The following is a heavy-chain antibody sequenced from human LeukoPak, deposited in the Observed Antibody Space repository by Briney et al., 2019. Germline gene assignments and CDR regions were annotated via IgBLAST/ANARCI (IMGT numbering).Heavy chain of an antibody. D-gene: IGHD4-11*01. CDR2: IYYSGST. CDR1: GGSISSYY. CDR3: ARVRGTWAPDYSNYPYFDY. J-gene: IGHJ4*02. V-gene: IGHV4-59*01. Sequence: SETLSLTCTVSGGSISSYYWSWIRQPPGKGLEWIGYIYYSGSTNYNPSLKSRVTISVDTSKNQFSLKLSSVTAADTAVYYCARVRGTWAPDYSNYPYFDYWGQGTLVTVSS.